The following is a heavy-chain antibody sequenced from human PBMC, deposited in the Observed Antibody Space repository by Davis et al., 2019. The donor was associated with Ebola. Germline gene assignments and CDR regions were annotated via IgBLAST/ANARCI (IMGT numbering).Heavy chain of an antibody. CDR1: GFPFSNYA. CDR3: ARAVFHEVLDY. J-gene: IGHJ4*02. CDR2: ASHDGTTT. Sequence: GESLKISCAASGFPFSNYAMHWVRQTPDKGLEWVAVASHDGTTTYYGDSVKGRFTISRDNSKNTLYLQLNRLRSEDTAVYYCARAVFHEVLDYWGQGTPVTVSS. V-gene: IGHV3-30*04. D-gene: IGHD3-3*01.